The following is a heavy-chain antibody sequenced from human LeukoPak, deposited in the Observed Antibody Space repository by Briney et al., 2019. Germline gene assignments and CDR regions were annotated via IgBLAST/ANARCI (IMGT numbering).Heavy chain of an antibody. CDR3: ARGAVAPPAYYMDV. D-gene: IGHD6-19*01. J-gene: IGHJ6*03. Sequence: GASVKVSCKASGYTFTSYGISWVRQAPGQGLEWMGWISAYNGNTNYAQKFQGRVTMTRDTSISAAYMELSRLRSDDTAVYYCARGAVAPPAYYMDVWGKGTTVTVSS. V-gene: IGHV1-18*01. CDR2: ISAYNGNT. CDR1: GYTFTSYG.